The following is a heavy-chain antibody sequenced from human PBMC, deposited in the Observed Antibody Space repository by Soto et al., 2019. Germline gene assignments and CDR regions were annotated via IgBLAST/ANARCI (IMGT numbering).Heavy chain of an antibody. CDR2: ISAYNGNT. J-gene: IGHJ4*02. V-gene: IGHV1-18*01. D-gene: IGHD6-13*01. CDR1: GYTFTSYA. Sequence: QVQLVQSGAEVKKPGASVKVSCKASGYTFTSYAISWVRQAPGQGLEWVGWISAYNGNTNYAQKLQGRDTMTTDTTTSTAYMELRSLRSDDTAMYYCARDAAAGLNDYWGQGTLVTVSS. CDR3: ARDAAAGLNDY.